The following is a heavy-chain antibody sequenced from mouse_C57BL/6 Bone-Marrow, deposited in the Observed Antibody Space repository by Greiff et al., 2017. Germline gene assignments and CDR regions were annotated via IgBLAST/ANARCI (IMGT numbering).Heavy chain of an antibody. CDR1: GFNIKDDY. Sequence: VQLKESGAELVRPGASVKLSCTASGFNIKDDYMHWVKQRPEQGLEWIGWIDPENGDTEYASKFQGKATITADTSSNTAYLPLSSLTSEDTAVYYCTTHYDYLWFAYWGQGTLVTVSA. CDR2: IDPENGDT. J-gene: IGHJ3*01. CDR3: TTHYDYLWFAY. D-gene: IGHD2-4*01. V-gene: IGHV14-4*01.